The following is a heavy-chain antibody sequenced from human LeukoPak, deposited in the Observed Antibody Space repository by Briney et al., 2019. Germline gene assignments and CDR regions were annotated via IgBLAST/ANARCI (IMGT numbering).Heavy chain of an antibody. Sequence: SETLSLTCTVSGGSISSSDYYGAWIRQPPGKGLEWIGSIYYSGSTYYNPSLKSRVSISVDTSKNQFSLKLSSVTASDTAVYYCARQGWFGELLSPLDYWGQGTLVTVSS. V-gene: IGHV4-39*01. J-gene: IGHJ4*02. CDR2: IYYSGST. CDR1: GGSISSSDYY. D-gene: IGHD3-10*01. CDR3: ARQGWFGELLSPLDY.